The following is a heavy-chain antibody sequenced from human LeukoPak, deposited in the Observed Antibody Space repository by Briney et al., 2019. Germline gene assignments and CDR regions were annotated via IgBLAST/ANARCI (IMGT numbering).Heavy chain of an antibody. V-gene: IGHV3-7*01. J-gene: IGHJ4*02. D-gene: IGHD1-26*01. Sequence: PGGSLRLSCAASGFTFARYSMNWVRQAPGKGLEWVANINQDGSAKYSVDSVKGRFTISRDNAKNSLYLQMNSLRVEDTAVYYCARAASGSYPGYFDYWGQGTLVTVSS. CDR1: GFTFARYS. CDR2: INQDGSAK. CDR3: ARAASGSYPGYFDY.